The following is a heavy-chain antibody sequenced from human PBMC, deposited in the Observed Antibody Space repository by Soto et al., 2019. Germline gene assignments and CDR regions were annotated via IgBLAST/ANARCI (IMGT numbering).Heavy chain of an antibody. CDR3: ARSGVYDSHSDFWFQFDY. V-gene: IGHV4-59*08. CDR2: IYYDGRT. D-gene: IGHD3-3*01. Sequence: SETLSLTCTVSGGSISSYYWSWIRQSPGKGLEWIGYIYYDGRTHYNPSLTSRVTISVDTSKNQFSLILTSVTAADTAVYHCARSGVYDSHSDFWFQFDYRAQRTLVP. CDR1: GGSISSYY. J-gene: IGHJ4*02.